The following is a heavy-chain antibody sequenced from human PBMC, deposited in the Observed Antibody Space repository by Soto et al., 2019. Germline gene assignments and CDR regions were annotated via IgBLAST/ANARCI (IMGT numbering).Heavy chain of an antibody. CDR3: ASLTSWSQEYYYGMDV. V-gene: IGHV3-49*03. D-gene: IGHD2-2*01. CDR2: IRSKGYGGTT. CDR1: GFTFGDFG. Sequence: PGGSLRLSCTGSGFTFGDFGMSWFRQAPGKGLEWLSFIRSKGYGGTTESAASVRGRFITSRDDSKSIAYLQMNSLKTEDTAGYYCASLTSWSQEYYYGMDVWGQGTTVTVSS. J-gene: IGHJ6*02.